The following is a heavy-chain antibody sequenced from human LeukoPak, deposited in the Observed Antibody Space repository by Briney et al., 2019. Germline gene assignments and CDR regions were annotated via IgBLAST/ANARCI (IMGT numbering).Heavy chain of an antibody. Sequence: PGRSLRLSCAASGFTFDDYAMHWVWQAPGKGLEWVSGISWNSGSIGYADSVKGRFTISRDNAKNSLYLQMNSLRAEDMALYYCAKEAIIASAFDIWGQGTMVTVSS. CDR3: AKEAIIASAFDI. J-gene: IGHJ3*02. CDR2: ISWNSGSI. D-gene: IGHD6-13*01. V-gene: IGHV3-9*03. CDR1: GFTFDDYA.